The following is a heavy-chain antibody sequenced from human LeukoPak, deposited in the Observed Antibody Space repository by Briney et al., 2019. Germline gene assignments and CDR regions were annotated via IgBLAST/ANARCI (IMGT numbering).Heavy chain of an antibody. V-gene: IGHV3-23*01. CDR2: IGGSGGSP. CDR1: GFTFITYV. Sequence: GRCLRPSCAASGFTFITYVITCVRLAPGKGLEWDSGIGGSGGSPYHGNSVKGRFSISRDNSKNTLYLQMNSLRDEDTAVYYCAKGGIGSSSGLDYWGQGTLVTVSS. D-gene: IGHD5-18*01. J-gene: IGHJ4*02. CDR3: AKGGIGSSSGLDY.